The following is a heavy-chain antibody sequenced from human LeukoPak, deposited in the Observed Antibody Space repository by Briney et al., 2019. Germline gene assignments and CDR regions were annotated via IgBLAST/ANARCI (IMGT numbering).Heavy chain of an antibody. V-gene: IGHV1-58*01. D-gene: IGHD6-13*01. Sequence: SVKVSCKASGFTFTSSAVQWVRQARGQRLEWIGWIVVGSGNTNYAQKFQERVTITRDMSTSTAYMELSSLRSEDTAVYYCAAQAGYSSSWLDFDYWGQGTLVTVSS. CDR1: GFTFTSSA. J-gene: IGHJ4*02. CDR3: AAQAGYSSSWLDFDY. CDR2: IVVGSGNT.